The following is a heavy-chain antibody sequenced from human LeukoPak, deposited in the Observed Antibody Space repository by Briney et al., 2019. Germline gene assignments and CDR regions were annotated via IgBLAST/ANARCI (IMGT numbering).Heavy chain of an antibody. Sequence: VASVKVSCKASGGTFSSYAISWVRQAPGQGLEWMGGIIPIFGTANYAQKFQGRVTITADESTSTAYMELSSLRSEDTAVYYCARDRAPVLRFLEWPYNWFDPWGQGTLVTASS. CDR3: ARDRAPVLRFLEWPYNWFDP. CDR1: GGTFSSYA. J-gene: IGHJ5*02. CDR2: IIPIFGTA. V-gene: IGHV1-69*13. D-gene: IGHD3-3*01.